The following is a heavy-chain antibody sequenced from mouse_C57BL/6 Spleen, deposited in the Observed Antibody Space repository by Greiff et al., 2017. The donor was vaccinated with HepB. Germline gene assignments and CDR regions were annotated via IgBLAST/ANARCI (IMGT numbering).Heavy chain of an antibody. J-gene: IGHJ4*01. CDR3: ARDDGFAMDY. D-gene: IGHD2-3*01. Sequence: VQLQESGPELVKPGASVKISCKASGYAFSSSWMNWVKQRPGKGLEWIGRIYPGDGDTNYNGKFKGKATLTADKSSSTAYMQRSSLTSEDSAVYFCARDDGFAMDYWGQGTSVTVSS. CDR1: GYAFSSSW. CDR2: IYPGDGDT. V-gene: IGHV1-82*01.